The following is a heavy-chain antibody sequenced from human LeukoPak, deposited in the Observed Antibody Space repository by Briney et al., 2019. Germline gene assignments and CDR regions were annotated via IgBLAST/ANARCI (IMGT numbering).Heavy chain of an antibody. J-gene: IGHJ4*02. CDR2: IYHSGST. Sequence: SETLSLTCTVSGYSISSGYYWGWIRQPPGKGLEWIGSIYHSGSTYYNPPLKSRVTISVDTSKNQFCPKLSSVTAADTAVYYCAREPRYSGSHFDYWGQGTLVTVSS. CDR3: AREPRYSGSHFDY. CDR1: GYSISSGYY. D-gene: IGHD1-26*01. V-gene: IGHV4-38-2*02.